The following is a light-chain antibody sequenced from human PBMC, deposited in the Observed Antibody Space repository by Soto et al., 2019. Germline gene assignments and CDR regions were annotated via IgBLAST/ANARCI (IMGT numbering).Light chain of an antibody. CDR2: GAS. CDR3: QQYGSSPRT. V-gene: IGKV3-20*01. CDR1: QSVSSSY. J-gene: IGKJ1*01. Sequence: EIVLTQSPGTLSLSPGERATLSCRASQSVSSSYLAWYQQKPGQAPRLLIYGASSRVTGIPDRFSGSGSETDFTLTISRLEPEDFAVYYCQQYGSSPRTFGQGTKVEIK.